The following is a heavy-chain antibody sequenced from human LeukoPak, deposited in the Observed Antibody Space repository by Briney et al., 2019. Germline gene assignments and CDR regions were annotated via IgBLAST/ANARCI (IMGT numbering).Heavy chain of an antibody. J-gene: IGHJ4*02. D-gene: IGHD3-10*01. CDR1: GGTFSSYA. Sequence: SVKVSCKASGGTFSSYAISWVRQAPGQGLEWMGRIIPILGIANYAQKFQGRVTITADKSTSTAYMELSSLRSEDTAVYYYAISEFRDYYGSGPFDYWGQGTLVTVSS. CDR3: AISEFRDYYGSGPFDY. CDR2: IIPILGIA. V-gene: IGHV1-69*04.